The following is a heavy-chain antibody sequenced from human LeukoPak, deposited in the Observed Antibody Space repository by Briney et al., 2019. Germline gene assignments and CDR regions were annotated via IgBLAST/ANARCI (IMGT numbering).Heavy chain of an antibody. CDR3: ARAAGEFRSGSYYQRLDY. CDR1: GFTFSSYW. J-gene: IGHJ4*02. D-gene: IGHD1-26*01. CDR2: IKQDGSEK. Sequence: PGGSLRLSCAASGFTFSSYWMSWVRQAPGKGLEWVANIKQDGSEKYYVDSVKGRFTISRDNAKNSLYLQMNSLRAEDTAVYYCARAAGEFRSGSYYQRLDYWGQGTLVTVSS. V-gene: IGHV3-7*01.